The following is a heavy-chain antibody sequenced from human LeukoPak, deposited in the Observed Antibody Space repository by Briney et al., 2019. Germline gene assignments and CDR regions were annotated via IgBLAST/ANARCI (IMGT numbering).Heavy chain of an antibody. CDR3: AKDRSDYYAMDV. CDR1: GFTFSSYA. Sequence: GGSLRLSCAASGFTFSSYAMIWVRQAPGKGLEWVSAISGGGGSIYYADSVKGRFTISRDNSKNTVYLQMNSLRAEDTAVYYCAKDRSDYYAMDVWGQGTTVTASS. V-gene: IGHV3-23*01. J-gene: IGHJ6*02. CDR2: ISGGGGSI.